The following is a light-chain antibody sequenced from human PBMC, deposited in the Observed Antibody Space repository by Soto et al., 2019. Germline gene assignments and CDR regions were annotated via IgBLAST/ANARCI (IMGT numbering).Light chain of an antibody. CDR3: QQYGSSPYT. CDR1: QHVNNNY. J-gene: IGKJ2*01. CDR2: AAS. V-gene: IGKV3-20*01. Sequence: EIVLTQSPGTLSLSPGERATLSCRASQHVNNNYLVWYQQKPDQAPRLLIYAASSRATGIPDKFSGSGSGTDFTLTISRLEPQDFAMYYCQQYGSSPYTFGQGTRLEIK.